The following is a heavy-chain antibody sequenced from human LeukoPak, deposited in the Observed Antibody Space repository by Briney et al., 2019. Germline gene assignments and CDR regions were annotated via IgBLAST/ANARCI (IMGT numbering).Heavy chain of an antibody. CDR3: ARDARRDGYNPFDY. Sequence: GGSLRLSCAASGLTFSSYSMNWVRQAPGKGLEWVSSISSSSSYIYYADSVKGRFTISRDNAKNSLYLQMNSLRAEDTAVYYCARDARRDGYNPFDYWGQGTLVTVSS. CDR2: ISSSSSYI. J-gene: IGHJ4*02. CDR1: GLTFSSYS. D-gene: IGHD5-24*01. V-gene: IGHV3-21*01.